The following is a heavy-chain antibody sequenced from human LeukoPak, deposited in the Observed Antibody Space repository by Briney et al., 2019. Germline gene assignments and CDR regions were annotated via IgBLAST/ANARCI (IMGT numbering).Heavy chain of an antibody. CDR1: GGSISSYY. CDR3: ARGSTMVRGVPTFDY. D-gene: IGHD3-10*01. V-gene: IGHV4-59*01. CDR2: IYYSGST. J-gene: IGHJ4*02. Sequence: SETLSLTCTVSGGSISSYYWSWIRQPPGKGLEWIGYIYYSGSTNYNPSLKSRVTISVDTSKNQFSLKLSPVTAADTAVYYCARGSTMVRGVPTFDYWGQGTLVTVSS.